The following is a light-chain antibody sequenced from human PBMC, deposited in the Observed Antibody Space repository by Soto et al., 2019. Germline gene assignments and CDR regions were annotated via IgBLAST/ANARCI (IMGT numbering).Light chain of an antibody. J-gene: IGKJ1*01. V-gene: IGKV1-5*01. CDR1: QSISSW. CDR3: QQYQSSWT. Sequence: DIQMTQSPSTLSASVGDRVIITCRASQSISSWLAWYQQKPGKVPNLLIYDASNLESGVPLRFSGSGSGTEFTPTISSLQPDDFATYYCQQYQSSWTFGQGTKVDIK. CDR2: DAS.